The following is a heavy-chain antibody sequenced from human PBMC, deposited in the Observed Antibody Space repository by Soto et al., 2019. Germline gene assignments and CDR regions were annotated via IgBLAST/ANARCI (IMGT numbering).Heavy chain of an antibody. CDR2: ISSSGSAI. J-gene: IGHJ5*02. V-gene: IGHV3-11*01. CDR1: GFTFSEYY. D-gene: IGHD1-7*01. CDR3: ASPSGITGTLVGNWFDP. Sequence: GGSLRLSXAASGFTFSEYYMTWIRQAPGKGLELVSSISSSGSAIYYADPVKGRFTISRDNAKNSLFLQLNSLRAEDTAVYYCASPSGITGTLVGNWFDPWGQGTLFTVSS.